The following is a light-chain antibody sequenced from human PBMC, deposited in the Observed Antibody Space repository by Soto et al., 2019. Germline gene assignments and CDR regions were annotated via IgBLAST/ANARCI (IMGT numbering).Light chain of an antibody. V-gene: IGKV3-20*01. CDR2: GAS. CDR3: QQYSTSPSIT. J-gene: IGKJ5*01. Sequence: DIVLTQSPGTLSLSPGERATLSCKTSQSVSNNYLAWYQQRPGQAPRLLIYGASSRATCIPDKFSGSGSGTDFTLTISRLEPEDFAVYYCQQYSTSPSITFGQGTQLEIK. CDR1: QSVSNNY.